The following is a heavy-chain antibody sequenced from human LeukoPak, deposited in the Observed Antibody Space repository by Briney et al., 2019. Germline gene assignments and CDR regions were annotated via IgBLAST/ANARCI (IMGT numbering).Heavy chain of an antibody. D-gene: IGHD3-22*01. V-gene: IGHV3-49*04. CDR3: TRDAEEDSSGYYEGDY. CDR1: GFTFGDYA. Sequence: GGSLRLSCTASGFTFGDYAMSWVRQAPGKGLEWVGFIRSKAYGGTTEYAASVKGRFTISRDDSKSIAYLQMNSLKTEDTAVYYCTRDAEEDSSGYYEGDYWGQGTLVTVSS. J-gene: IGHJ4*02. CDR2: IRSKAYGGTT.